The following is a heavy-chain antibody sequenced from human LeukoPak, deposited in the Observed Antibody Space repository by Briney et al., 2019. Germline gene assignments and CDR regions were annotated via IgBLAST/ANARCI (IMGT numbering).Heavy chain of an antibody. Sequence: SETLSLTCTVSGGSISSYYWSWIRQPPGKGLEWIGYIYYSGSTNYNPSLKSRVTISVDTSKNQFSLKLSSVTAADTAVYYCARGWGPGDRFDPWGQGTLVTVSS. CDR2: IYYSGST. J-gene: IGHJ5*02. CDR3: ARGWGPGDRFDP. V-gene: IGHV4-59*01. D-gene: IGHD3-16*01. CDR1: GGSISSYY.